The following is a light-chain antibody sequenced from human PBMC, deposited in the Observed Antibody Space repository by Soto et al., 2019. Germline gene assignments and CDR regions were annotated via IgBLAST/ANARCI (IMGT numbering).Light chain of an antibody. CDR2: QAS. Sequence: DIQMTQSPSTLSASVGDRVTITCRASESVSRWLVWYQQKPGRTPKLLIYQASTLETGVPSRFSGSGSGTEFTLTISSLQPDDFATYYCQQYNAYSQAFGQGIKVEIK. V-gene: IGKV1-5*03. CDR1: ESVSRW. CDR3: QQYNAYSQA. J-gene: IGKJ1*01.